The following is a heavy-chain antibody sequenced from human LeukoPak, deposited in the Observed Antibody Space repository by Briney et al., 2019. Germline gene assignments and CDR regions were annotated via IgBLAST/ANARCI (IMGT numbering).Heavy chain of an antibody. D-gene: IGHD4-17*01. CDR2: MTHDGRT. CDR1: GGSLSSWY. J-gene: IGHJ4*02. Sequence: SETLSLTCAVYGGSLSSWYWSWVRQPPGKGLGWIGEMTHDGRTNYNPSLKSRVSMSVDTSKNQFSLRLSSVAAADTAVYYCAPIYGDYSDFDSWGQGTLVTVSS. CDR3: APIYGDYSDFDS. V-gene: IGHV4-34*01.